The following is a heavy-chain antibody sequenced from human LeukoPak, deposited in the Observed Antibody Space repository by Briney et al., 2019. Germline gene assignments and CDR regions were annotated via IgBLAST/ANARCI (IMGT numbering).Heavy chain of an antibody. CDR2: ISGSGGST. D-gene: IGHD3-3*01. V-gene: IGHV3-23*01. CDR1: GFTFSSYA. CDR3: AKAPEWLSYYFDY. J-gene: IGHJ4*02. Sequence: GASLRLSCAASGFTFSSYAMSWVRQAPGKGLEWVSAISGSGGSTYYADSVKGRFTISRDNSKNTLYLQMNSLRAEDTAVYYCAKAPEWLSYYFDYRGQGTLVTVSS.